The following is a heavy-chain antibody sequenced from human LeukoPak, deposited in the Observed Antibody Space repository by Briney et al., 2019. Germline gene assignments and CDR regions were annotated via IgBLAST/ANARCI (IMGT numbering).Heavy chain of an antibody. D-gene: IGHD1-26*01. CDR2: ISYDGSNK. CDR3: AKVGARGAFDI. J-gene: IGHJ3*02. CDR1: GFTFSSYA. V-gene: IGHV3-30*18. Sequence: GGSLRLSCAASGFTFSSYAMHWVRQAPGKGLEWVAVISYDGSNKYYADSVKGRFTISRDNSKNTLYLQMNSLRAEDTAVYYCAKVGARGAFDIWGQGTMVTVSS.